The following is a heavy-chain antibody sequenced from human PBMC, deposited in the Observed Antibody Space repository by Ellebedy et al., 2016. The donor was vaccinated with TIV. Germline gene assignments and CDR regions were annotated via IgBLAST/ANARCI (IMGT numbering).Heavy chain of an antibody. CDR1: GYTFTGYY. J-gene: IGHJ3*02. Sequence: ASVKVSCKASGYTFTGYYMHWVRQAPGQGLEWMGWINPNSGGTNYAQKFQGWVTMTRDTSISTAYMELSRLRSDDTAVYYCARPDYYGNLYAFDIWGQGTMVAVSS. CDR3: ARPDYYGNLYAFDI. V-gene: IGHV1-2*04. CDR2: INPNSGGT. D-gene: IGHD3-10*01.